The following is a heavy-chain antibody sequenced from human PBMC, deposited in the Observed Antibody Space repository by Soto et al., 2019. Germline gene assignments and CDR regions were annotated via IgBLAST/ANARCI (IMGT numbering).Heavy chain of an antibody. CDR2: MSFDGNSK. Sequence: GGSLRLACAASGFAVSSYSMHWVRQAPGKGLEWVAAMSFDGNSKYFADSVKGRFKISRDTSTNTCYLEMESLGVADSALYHCTRGRSMIANDHFEYWGQGTQVTVSS. D-gene: IGHD2-21*01. CDR3: TRGRSMIANDHFEY. V-gene: IGHV3-30-3*01. J-gene: IGHJ4*02. CDR1: GFAVSSYS.